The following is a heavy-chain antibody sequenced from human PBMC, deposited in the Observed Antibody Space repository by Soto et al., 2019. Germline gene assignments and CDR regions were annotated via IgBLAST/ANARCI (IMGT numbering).Heavy chain of an antibody. CDR2: IWYDGSNK. V-gene: IGHV3-33*01. CDR3: ARKGAYYGYFDL. CDR1: GFTFSSYG. Sequence: QVQLVESGGGVVQPGRSLRLSCAASGFTFSSYGMHWVRQAPGKGLEWVAVIWYDGSNKYYADSVKGRFTISRDNSKNTLYLQVHSLRAEDTAVYYCARKGAYYGYFDLWGRGTLVTVSS. J-gene: IGHJ2*01.